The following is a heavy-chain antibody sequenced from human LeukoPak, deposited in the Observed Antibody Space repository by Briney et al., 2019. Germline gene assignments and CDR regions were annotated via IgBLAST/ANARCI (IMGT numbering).Heavy chain of an antibody. CDR1: GGTFSSYA. D-gene: IGHD3-22*01. J-gene: IGHJ5*02. CDR2: IIPIFGAA. V-gene: IGHV1-69*13. CDR3: ASFYDSSGYYYAGDNWFDP. Sequence: SVKVSCKASGGTFSSYAISWVRQAPGQGLEWMGGIIPIFGAANYAQKFQGRVTITADESTSTAYMELSSLRSEDTAVYYCASFYDSSGYYYAGDNWFDPWGQGTLVTVSS.